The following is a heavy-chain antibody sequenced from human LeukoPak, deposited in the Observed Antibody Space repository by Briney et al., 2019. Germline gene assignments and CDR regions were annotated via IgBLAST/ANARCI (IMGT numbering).Heavy chain of an antibody. D-gene: IGHD4-17*01. CDR1: GFTFSSYW. J-gene: IGHJ4*02. Sequence: GGSLRLSCAASGFTFSSYWMSWVRQAPGKGLEWVAHIKEDGSENYYVDSVKGRFTISRDNAKNSLYPQMNSLRAEDTAVYFCATTLTVTTGFYWGQGTLVTVSS. V-gene: IGHV3-7*01. CDR2: IKEDGSEN. CDR3: ATTLTVTTGFY.